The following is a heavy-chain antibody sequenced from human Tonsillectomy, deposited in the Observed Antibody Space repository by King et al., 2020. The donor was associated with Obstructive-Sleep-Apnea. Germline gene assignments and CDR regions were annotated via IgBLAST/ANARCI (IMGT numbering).Heavy chain of an antibody. D-gene: IGHD3-10*01. CDR1: GFTFSSYP. Sequence: VQLVQSGGGVVQPGRSLRLSCAASGFTFSSYPMHWVRQAPGKGLEWVAVISYDGDNKYYADSVKGRFTISRDNSKNTLYLQMNSLIAEDTAVYYCARDWYYYASGSPDYWGQGTLVTVSS. V-gene: IGHV3-30*04. CDR3: ARDWYYYASGSPDY. J-gene: IGHJ4*02. CDR2: ISYDGDNK.